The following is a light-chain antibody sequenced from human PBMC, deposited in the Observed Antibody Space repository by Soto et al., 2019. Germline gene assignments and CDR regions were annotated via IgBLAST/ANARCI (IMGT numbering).Light chain of an antibody. CDR1: QTISSH. Sequence: MQMNQSPSSVCGSVGDIVTITFWASQTISSHLNWYQQKPGKAPNLLISDASSLQSGVPSRFSGSGSGTDFTLTISSLQPEDFATFYCQQSYSTPWTFGQGTKVDIK. CDR2: DAS. V-gene: IGKV1-39*01. CDR3: QQSYSTPWT. J-gene: IGKJ1*01.